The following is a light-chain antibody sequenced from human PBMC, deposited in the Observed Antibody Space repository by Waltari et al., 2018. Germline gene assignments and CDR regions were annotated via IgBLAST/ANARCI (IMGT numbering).Light chain of an antibody. Sequence: EIVLTQSPATLSLSPGERATLSCTASHSVNWYLAWYQQRPGQAPRLLIYDASNGATGIPARFSGSGSETDFTLTISSLQPEDSAVYYCQQRRNWPLTFGGGTKVEIK. CDR2: DAS. V-gene: IGKV3-11*01. CDR3: QQRRNWPLT. J-gene: IGKJ4*01. CDR1: HSVNWY.